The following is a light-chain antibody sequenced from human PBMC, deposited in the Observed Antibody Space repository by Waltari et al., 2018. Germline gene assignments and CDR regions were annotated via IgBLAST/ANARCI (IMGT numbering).Light chain of an antibody. CDR1: TSDVGSYDL. CDR3: CSYAGRGTYV. J-gene: IGLJ1*01. CDR2: EVF. Sequence: QSALTQPASVSGPPGQSITISCSGTTSDVGSYDLVSWYQQHPAEAPKLLICEVFKRPPDTSSRFSGAKSGITASLTISGLQPEDEADYYCCSYAGRGTYVFGSGTKVTVL. V-gene: IGLV2-23*02.